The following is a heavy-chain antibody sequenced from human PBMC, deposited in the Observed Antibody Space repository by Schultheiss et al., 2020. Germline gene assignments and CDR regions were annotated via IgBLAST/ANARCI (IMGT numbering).Heavy chain of an antibody. V-gene: IGHV3-21*01. Sequence: GGSLRLSCAASGFTFSSYAMSWVRQAPGKGLEWVSSISSSSSYIYYADSVKGRFTISRDNAKNSLYLQMNSLRAEDTAVYYCARGWTGTYYYYMDVWGKGTTVIV. CDR2: ISSSSSYI. CDR1: GFTFSSYA. CDR3: ARGWTGTYYYYMDV. J-gene: IGHJ6*03. D-gene: IGHD1-1*01.